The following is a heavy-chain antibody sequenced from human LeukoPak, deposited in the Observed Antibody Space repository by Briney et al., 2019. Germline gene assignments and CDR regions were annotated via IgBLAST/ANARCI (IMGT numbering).Heavy chain of an antibody. V-gene: IGHV4-39*07. J-gene: IGHJ4*02. D-gene: IGHD2-15*01. CDR2: IFYSGST. Sequence: SETLSLTCTVSGGSISTSNYYWGWIRQPPGKGLEWIGNIFYSGSTYYSPSLKSRVTISVDTSKNQFSLKLSSVTAADTAVYYCARPFSTVVVAARALGYWGQGTLVTVSS. CDR1: GGSISTSNYY. CDR3: ARPFSTVVVAARALGY.